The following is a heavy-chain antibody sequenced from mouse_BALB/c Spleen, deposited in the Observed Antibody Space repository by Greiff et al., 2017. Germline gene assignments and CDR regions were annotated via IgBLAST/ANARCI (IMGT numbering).Heavy chain of an antibody. CDR1: GHTFTSYW. Sequence: QVQLQQPGAELVKPGASVKLSCKASGHTFTSYWMHWVKQRPGQGLEWIGEINPSNGRTNYNEKFKSKATLTVDKSSSTAYMQLSSLTSEDSAVYYCARGDYFDYWGQGTTLTVSS. CDR2: INPSNGRT. CDR3: ARGDYFDY. J-gene: IGHJ2*01. V-gene: IGHV1S81*02.